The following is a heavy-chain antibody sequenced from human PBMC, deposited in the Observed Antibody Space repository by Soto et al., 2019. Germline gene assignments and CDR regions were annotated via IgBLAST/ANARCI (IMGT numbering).Heavy chain of an antibody. CDR1: GGSISSSNW. Sequence: QVQLQESGPGLVKPSGTLSLTCAVSGGSISSSNWWSWVRQPPGKGLEWIGEIYHSGSTNYNPSLKRRVTISGDKSKNQFSLKLSSVTAADTAVYYCARDLIGYYYDSSGYSDAFDIWCQGTMVTVSS. J-gene: IGHJ3*02. CDR2: IYHSGST. V-gene: IGHV4-4*02. D-gene: IGHD3-22*01. CDR3: ARDLIGYYYDSSGYSDAFDI.